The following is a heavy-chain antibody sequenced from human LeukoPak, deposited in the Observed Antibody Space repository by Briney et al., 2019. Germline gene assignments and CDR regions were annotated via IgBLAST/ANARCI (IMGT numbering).Heavy chain of an antibody. Sequence: ASVKVSCKASGYTFTGYYMHWVRQAPGQGLEWMGWINPNSGGTNHAQKFQGRVTMTRDTSISTAYMELSRLRPDDTDVYYCARGDLGYCSSTSCPPRHDYWGQGALVTVSS. V-gene: IGHV1-2*02. CDR2: INPNSGGT. D-gene: IGHD2-2*01. CDR1: GYTFTGYY. J-gene: IGHJ4*02. CDR3: ARGDLGYCSSTSCPPRHDY.